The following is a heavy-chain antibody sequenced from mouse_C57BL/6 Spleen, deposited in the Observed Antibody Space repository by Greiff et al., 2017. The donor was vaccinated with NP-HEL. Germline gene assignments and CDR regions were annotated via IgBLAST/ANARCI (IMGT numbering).Heavy chain of an antibody. CDR3: AGYYGSSYDYAMDY. D-gene: IGHD1-1*01. J-gene: IGHJ4*01. CDR2: IYPGDGDT. Sequence: VQLQQSGAELVKPGASVKISCKASGYAFSSYWMNWVKQRPGKGLEWIGKIYPGDGDTNYNEKFKGKATLTADKSSSTAYMQLSSLTSEDSAVYFCAGYYGSSYDYAMDYWGQGTSVTVSS. V-gene: IGHV1-80*01. CDR1: GYAFSSYW.